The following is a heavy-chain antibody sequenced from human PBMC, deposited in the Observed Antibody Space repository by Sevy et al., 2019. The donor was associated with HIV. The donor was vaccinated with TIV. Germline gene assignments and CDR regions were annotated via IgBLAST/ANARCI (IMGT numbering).Heavy chain of an antibody. CDR1: GFTFSSYA. CDR2: ISGSGGST. Sequence: GGSLRLSCAASGFTFSSYAMSWVRQAPGKGLEWVSAISGSGGSTYYADSVKGRFTISRENSKNTLYLQMNSLRAEDTAVYYCAKDGTGTTLGYYYYGMDVWGQGTTVTVSS. J-gene: IGHJ6*02. CDR3: AKDGTGTTLGYYYYGMDV. D-gene: IGHD1-1*01. V-gene: IGHV3-23*01.